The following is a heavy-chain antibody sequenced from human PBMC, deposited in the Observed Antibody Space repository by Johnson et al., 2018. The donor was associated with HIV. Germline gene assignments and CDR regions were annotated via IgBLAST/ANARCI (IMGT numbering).Heavy chain of an antibody. CDR2: ISYDGTNK. J-gene: IGHJ3*02. CDR1: GFTFSSYA. D-gene: IGHD3-22*01. CDR3: ARGDYYDTSGNFIDAFDI. V-gene: IGHV3-30*04. Sequence: QVQLVESGGGVVQPGRSLRLSCAASGFTFSSYAMHWVRQAPGKGLEWVAVISYDGTNKYYADFVKGRFTISRDNAKNSLCLQMNSLRAEDTAVYYCARGDYYDTSGNFIDAFDIWGQGTMVTVSS.